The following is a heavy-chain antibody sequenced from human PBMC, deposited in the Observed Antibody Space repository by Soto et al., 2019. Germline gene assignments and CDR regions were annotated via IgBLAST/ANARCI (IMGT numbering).Heavy chain of an antibody. CDR1: GFTFSTYA. CDR2: ISYDGTNK. CDR3: ARDGGAY. D-gene: IGHD3-10*01. V-gene: IGHV3-30-3*01. J-gene: IGHJ4*02. Sequence: QVQLVESGGGVVQPGRSLRLSCAASGFTFSTYAMHWVRQAPGKGLERLAVISYDGTNKYYADSVKGRFTISRDNSKNTLYRQMNSLKTEDTTLYYCARDGGAYWGQGTLVTVSS.